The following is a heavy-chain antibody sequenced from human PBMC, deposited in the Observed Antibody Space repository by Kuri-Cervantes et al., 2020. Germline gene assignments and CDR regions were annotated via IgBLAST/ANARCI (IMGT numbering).Heavy chain of an antibody. J-gene: IGHJ3*02. V-gene: IGHV1-69*13. CDR2: IIPTFGTA. CDR1: GGTFSSYA. CDR3: ARALPLLLRGFVASYDAFDI. D-gene: IGHD2-15*01. Sequence: SVKVSCKASGGTFSSYAISWVRQAPGQGLEWMGGIIPTFGTANYAQKFQGRVTITADESTSTAYMELSSLRSEDTAVYYCARALPLLLRGFVASYDAFDIWGQGTMVTVSS.